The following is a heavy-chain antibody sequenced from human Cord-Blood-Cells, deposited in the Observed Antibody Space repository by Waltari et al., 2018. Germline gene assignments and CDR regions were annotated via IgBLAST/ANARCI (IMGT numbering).Heavy chain of an antibody. J-gene: IGHJ4*02. D-gene: IGHD3-3*01. CDR2: INAGNGNT. CDR1: GYTFTSYA. Sequence: QVQLVQSGAEVKKPGASVKVSCKASGYTFTSYAMHWVRQAPGQRLEWMGWINAGNGNTKYSQKFQGRVTITRDTSASTAYMELSSLRSEDTAVYYCARGALEWLFGGFDYWGQGTLVTVSS. V-gene: IGHV1-3*01. CDR3: ARGALEWLFGGFDY.